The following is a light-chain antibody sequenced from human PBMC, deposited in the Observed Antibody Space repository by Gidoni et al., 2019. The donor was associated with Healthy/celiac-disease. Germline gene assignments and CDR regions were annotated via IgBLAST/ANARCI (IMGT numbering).Light chain of an antibody. V-gene: IGKV3-11*01. CDR3: QQRSNWP. J-gene: IGKJ4*01. CDR1: QSVSSY. CDR2: DAS. Sequence: EIVFTQSPATLSLSPGERATLSCTASQSVSSYLAWYQQKPGQAPRLLIYDASNRATGIPARCSGSGSGTDFTLSISSLEPEDFAVYYCQQRSNWPLGGGTKVEIK.